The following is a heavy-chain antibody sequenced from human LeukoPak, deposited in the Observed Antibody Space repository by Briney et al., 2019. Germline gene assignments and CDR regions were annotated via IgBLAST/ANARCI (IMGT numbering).Heavy chain of an antibody. D-gene: IGHD7-27*01. V-gene: IGHV3-53*01. J-gene: IGHJ4*02. CDR1: GFTVSSNF. CDR3: AKTGGPWD. CDR2: IYRDGTT. Sequence: GGSLRLSCAASGFTVSSNFMTWVRQAPGKGLEWVSVIYRDGTTYYADSVKGRFTISRDTSRNTLDLQMNSLRAEDTAVYYCAKTGGPWDWGQGALVTVSS.